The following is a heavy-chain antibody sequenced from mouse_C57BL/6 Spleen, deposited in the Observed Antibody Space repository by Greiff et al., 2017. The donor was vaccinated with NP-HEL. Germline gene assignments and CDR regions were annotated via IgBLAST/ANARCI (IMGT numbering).Heavy chain of an antibody. Sequence: QVQLQQPGAELVKPGASVKLSCKASGYTFTSYWMQWVKQRPGQGLEWIGEIDPSDSYTNYNQKFKGKATLTVDTSSSTAYMQLSSLTSEDSAVYYCARSMATGVPAWFAYWGQGTLVTVSA. J-gene: IGHJ3*01. CDR3: ARSMATGVPAWFAY. D-gene: IGHD1-1*01. CDR1: GYTFTSYW. V-gene: IGHV1-50*01. CDR2: IDPSDSYT.